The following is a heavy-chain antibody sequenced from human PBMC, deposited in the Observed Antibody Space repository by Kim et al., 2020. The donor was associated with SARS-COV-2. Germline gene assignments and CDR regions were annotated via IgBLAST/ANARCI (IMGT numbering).Heavy chain of an antibody. D-gene: IGHD2-15*01. CDR1: GGSISSSNW. J-gene: IGHJ6*02. Sequence: SETLSLTCAVSGGSISSSNWWSWVRQPPGKGLEWIGEIYHSGSTNYNPSLKSRVTISVDKSKNQFSLKLSSVTAADTAVYYCARGRGYCSGGSCSATYYYYYGMDVWGQGTTVTVSS. V-gene: IGHV4-4*02. CDR3: ARGRGYCSGGSCSATYYYYYGMDV. CDR2: IYHSGST.